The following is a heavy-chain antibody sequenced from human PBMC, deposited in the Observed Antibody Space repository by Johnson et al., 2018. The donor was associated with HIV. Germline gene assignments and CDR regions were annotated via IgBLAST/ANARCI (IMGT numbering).Heavy chain of an antibody. J-gene: IGHJ3*02. CDR2: IYSDGST. Sequence: VQLVESGGGLIQPGGSLRLSCAASGFTVSSNYMSWVRQAPGKGLEWVSLIYSDGSTYYADSVKGRFTISRDNSRNTLYLQMNSLRAEDTAVYYCARAHFIFPKNAFDIWGRGTMVTVSS. CDR3: ARAHFIFPKNAFDI. D-gene: IGHD3-3*02. V-gene: IGHV3-53*01. CDR1: GFTVSSNY.